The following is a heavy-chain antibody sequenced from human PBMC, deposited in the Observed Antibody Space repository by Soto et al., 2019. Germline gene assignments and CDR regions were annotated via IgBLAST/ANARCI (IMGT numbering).Heavy chain of an antibody. V-gene: IGHV4-30-4*08. CDR1: GGSISSGGYY. Sequence: PSETLSLTCTVSGGSISSGGYYWSWIRQHPGKGLEWIGYIFYSGTTYYNPSLKSRVTISVDTSKNQFSLKLSSVTAADTAVYYCARDYYYGSGSYYLDTYYGMDVWGQGTTVTVSS. CDR2: IFYSGTT. D-gene: IGHD3-10*01. CDR3: ARDYYYGSGSYYLDTYYGMDV. J-gene: IGHJ6*02.